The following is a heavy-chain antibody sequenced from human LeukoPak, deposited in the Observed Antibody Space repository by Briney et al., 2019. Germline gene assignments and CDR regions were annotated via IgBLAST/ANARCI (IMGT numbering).Heavy chain of an antibody. Sequence: GGSLRLSCAASGFTFSDHHMDWVRQAPGRGLEWVGRSGNKANSYTTEYAASVTGRFIISRDDSKNSVYLQVSSLKTEDTAVYYCSCLGYRGQGTLVTVSS. CDR1: GFTFSDHH. CDR3: SCLGY. J-gene: IGHJ1*01. D-gene: IGHD2-15*01. CDR2: SGNKANSYTT. V-gene: IGHV3-72*01.